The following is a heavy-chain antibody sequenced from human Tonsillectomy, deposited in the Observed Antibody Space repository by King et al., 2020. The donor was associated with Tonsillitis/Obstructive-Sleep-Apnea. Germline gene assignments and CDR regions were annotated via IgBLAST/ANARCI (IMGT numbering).Heavy chain of an antibody. CDR1: GFTFSSYG. CDR3: VKDDSRGYYYVDY. V-gene: IGHV3-30*18. CDR2: ILYDGSNQ. J-gene: IGHJ4*02. Sequence: VQLVESGGGVVQPGRSLRLSCAASGFTFSSYGMHWVRQAPGKGLEWVALILYDGSNQYYADSVKGRFAISRDDSKNTLYLQMNSLRVEDTAVYYCVKDDSRGYYYVDYWGQGTLVTVSS. D-gene: IGHD3-22*01.